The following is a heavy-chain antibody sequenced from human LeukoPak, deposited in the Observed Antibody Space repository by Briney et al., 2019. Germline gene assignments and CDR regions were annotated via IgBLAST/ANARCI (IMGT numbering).Heavy chain of an antibody. V-gene: IGHV4-4*07. J-gene: IGHJ6*03. CDR2: TYTSGST. D-gene: IGHD2-2*01. CDR1: GGSISSYY. CDR3: TRDQDCSSTRCYYYYYYYMDV. Sequence: SETLSLTCTVSGGSISSYYWSWIRQPAGKGLEWIGRTYTSGSTNYNPSLKSRVTMSVDTSKNQFSLKLSSVTAADTAVYYCTRDQDCSSTRCYYYYYYYMDVWGKETTVTVSS.